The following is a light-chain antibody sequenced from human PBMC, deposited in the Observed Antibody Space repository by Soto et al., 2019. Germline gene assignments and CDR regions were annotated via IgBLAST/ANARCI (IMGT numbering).Light chain of an antibody. CDR1: SSDVGSYNL. Sequence: QSALTQPASVSGSPGQSITISCTGTSSDVGSYNLVSWYQQHPGKAPKLMISEGSKRPSGFSNRFSGSKSGNTASLTISGLQAEDEADYYCCSYAGSSTYVFGTGTKVTVL. CDR2: EGS. V-gene: IGLV2-23*01. CDR3: CSYAGSSTYV. J-gene: IGLJ1*01.